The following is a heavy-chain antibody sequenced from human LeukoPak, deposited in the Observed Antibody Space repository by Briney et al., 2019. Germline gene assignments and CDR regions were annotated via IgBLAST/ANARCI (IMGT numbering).Heavy chain of an antibody. Sequence: GGSLRLSCAASGFTFSSYEMNWVRQAPGKGLEWVSGIIGSGAMTYYADSVKGRFTISRDNSKNTVYLQMNSLRADDTAVYYCAKDLSWLGLGYWGQGTLVTVSS. CDR1: GFTFSSYE. CDR3: AKDLSWLGLGY. V-gene: IGHV3-23*01. J-gene: IGHJ4*02. CDR2: IIGSGAMT. D-gene: IGHD6-19*01.